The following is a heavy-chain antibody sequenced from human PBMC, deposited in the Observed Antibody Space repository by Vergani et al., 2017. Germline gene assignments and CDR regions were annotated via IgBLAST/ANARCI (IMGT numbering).Heavy chain of an antibody. V-gene: IGHV1-2*02. J-gene: IGHJ3*02. CDR3: ASSNWNHVRPIYAFDI. CDR2: IKPNSGGT. Sequence: QVQLVQSGAEVKKPGASVKVSCKASGYTFTGYYMHWVRQAPGQGLEWMGWIKPNSGGTNYAQKFQGRVTMTRDTSISTAYMELSRLRSDDTAVYYCASSNWNHVRPIYAFDIWGQGTMVTVSS. CDR1: GYTFTGYY. D-gene: IGHD1-14*01.